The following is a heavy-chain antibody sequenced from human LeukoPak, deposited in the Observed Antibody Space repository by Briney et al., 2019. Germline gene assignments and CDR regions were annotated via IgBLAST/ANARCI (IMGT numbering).Heavy chain of an antibody. D-gene: IGHD6-19*01. CDR1: GYTFTGYY. V-gene: IGHV1-2*02. CDR3: ARSSSGWGRYFDY. Sequence: ASVKVSCKASGYTFTGYYTHWVRQAPGQGLEWMGWINPNSGGTNYAQKFQGRVTMTRDTSISTAYMELSRLTSDDTAVYYCARSSSGWGRYFDYWGQGALVTVSS. J-gene: IGHJ4*02. CDR2: INPNSGGT.